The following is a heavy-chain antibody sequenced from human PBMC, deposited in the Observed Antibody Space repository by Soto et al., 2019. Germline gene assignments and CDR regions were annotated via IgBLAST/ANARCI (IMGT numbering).Heavy chain of an antibody. CDR2: INPGDSEI. D-gene: IGHD3-9*01. CDR1: GYSFTGYW. J-gene: IGHJ4*02. V-gene: IGHV5-51*01. Sequence: PGESLKISCQGSGYSFTGYWIAWVRQMPGKGLEWMAIINPGDSEIKYSPSFQGQVTISADKSINTAFLQWGSLKASDTAMYYCARHATYYDILSGYYFDYWGQGTQVTVSS. CDR3: ARHATYYDILSGYYFDY.